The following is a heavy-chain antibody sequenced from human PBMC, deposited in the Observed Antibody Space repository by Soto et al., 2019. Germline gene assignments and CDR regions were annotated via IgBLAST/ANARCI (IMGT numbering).Heavy chain of an antibody. CDR2: IYYSGST. CDR1: GGSISSGDYY. CDR3: ARESYDLAMIVPTPTIDY. J-gene: IGHJ4*02. Sequence: QVQLQESGPGLVKPSQTLSLTCTVSGGSISSGDYYWSWIRQPPGKGLEWIGYIYYSGSTYYNPSLKSRVTISVDTSKNQFSLKLSSVTAADTAVYYCARESYDLAMIVPTPTIDYWGQGTLVTVSS. V-gene: IGHV4-30-4*01. D-gene: IGHD3-22*01.